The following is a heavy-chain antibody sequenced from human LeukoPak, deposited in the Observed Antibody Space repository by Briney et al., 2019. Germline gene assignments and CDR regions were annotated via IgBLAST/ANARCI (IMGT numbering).Heavy chain of an antibody. Sequence: SETLSLTCTVSGGSISSGGYYWSWIRQHPGKGLEWIGYIYYSGSTYYNPSLKSRVTISVDTSKNQFSLKLSSVTAADTAVYYCARAAESGRGYSGYDVYNWFDPWGQGTLVTVSS. CDR2: IYYSGST. J-gene: IGHJ5*02. CDR1: GGSISSGGYY. D-gene: IGHD5-12*01. V-gene: IGHV4-31*03. CDR3: ARAAESGRGYSGYDVYNWFDP.